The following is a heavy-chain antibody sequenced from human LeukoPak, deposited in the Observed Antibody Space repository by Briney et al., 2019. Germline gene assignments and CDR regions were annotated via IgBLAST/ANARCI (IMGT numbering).Heavy chain of an antibody. Sequence: GGSLRLSCAASGFTFSSYAMHWVRQAPGKGLEWVAVISYDGSNKYYADFVKGRFTISRDNSKNTLYLQMNSLRAEDTAVYYCARGGAYYDFWSGYYNPDYWGQGTLVTVSS. CDR1: GFTFSSYA. J-gene: IGHJ4*02. CDR2: ISYDGSNK. CDR3: ARGGAYYDFWSGYYNPDY. V-gene: IGHV3-30-3*01. D-gene: IGHD3-3*01.